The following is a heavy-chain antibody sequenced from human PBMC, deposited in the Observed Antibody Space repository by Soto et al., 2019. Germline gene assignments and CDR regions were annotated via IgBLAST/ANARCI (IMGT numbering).Heavy chain of an antibody. V-gene: IGHV3-49*03. CDR2: IRSKAYGGTT. CDR3: TKPYGYCSSTSCYYYFDY. Sequence: GGSLRLSCTASGFTFGDYAMSWFRQAPGKGLEWVGFIRSKAYGGTTEYAASVKGRFTISRDDSKSIAYLQMNSLKTEDTAVYYCTKPYGYCSSTSCYYYFDYWGQGTLVTVSS. D-gene: IGHD2-2*01. J-gene: IGHJ4*02. CDR1: GFTFGDYA.